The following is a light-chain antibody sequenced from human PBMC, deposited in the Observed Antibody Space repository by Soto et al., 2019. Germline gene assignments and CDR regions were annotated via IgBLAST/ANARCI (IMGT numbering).Light chain of an antibody. CDR3: SSYTSSHVV. J-gene: IGLJ2*01. Sequence: QSALTQPASVSGSPGQSITISCTGTTSYVGGNNYVSWYQHHPGKAPKLMIFDVSDRPSGISNRFSGAKSGNTASLTISGLQAEDEADYYCSSYTSSHVVFGGGTKLTV. CDR2: DVS. CDR1: TSYVGGNNY. V-gene: IGLV2-14*03.